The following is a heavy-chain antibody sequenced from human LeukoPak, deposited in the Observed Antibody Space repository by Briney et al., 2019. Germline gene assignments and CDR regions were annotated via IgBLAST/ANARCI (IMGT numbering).Heavy chain of an antibody. Sequence: GGSLRLSCAASGFTFSSYWMSWVRQAPGKGLEWVANMNQDGSEKYYVDSMKGRLTISRDNAKNSLYLQINSLRAEDTAVYYCARDGIVIRFGGQDVWGQGTTVTVS. J-gene: IGHJ6*02. D-gene: IGHD3-16*01. V-gene: IGHV3-7*01. CDR1: GFTFSSYW. CDR2: MNQDGSEK. CDR3: ARDGIVIRFGGQDV.